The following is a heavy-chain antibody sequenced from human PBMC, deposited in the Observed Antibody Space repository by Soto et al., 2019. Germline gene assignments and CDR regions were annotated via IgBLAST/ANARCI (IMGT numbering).Heavy chain of an antibody. CDR1: GFTFSSYW. CDR3: ATGSEYSSSWYPLYYYYGMDV. V-gene: IGHV3-74*01. D-gene: IGHD6-13*01. Sequence: GGSLRLSCAASGFTFSSYWMHWVRQAPGKGLVWVSRINSDGSSTSYADSVKGRFTISRDNAKNTLYLQMNSLRAEDMAVYYCATGSEYSSSWYPLYYYYGMDVWGQGTTVTVSS. CDR2: INSDGSST. J-gene: IGHJ6*02.